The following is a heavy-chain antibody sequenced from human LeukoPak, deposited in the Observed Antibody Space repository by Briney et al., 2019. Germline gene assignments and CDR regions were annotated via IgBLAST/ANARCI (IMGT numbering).Heavy chain of an antibody. J-gene: IGHJ4*02. CDR1: GGSFSSSIYY. V-gene: IGHV4-39*01. Sequence: SETLSLTCTVSGGSFSSSIYYWGWLRQPPGKGLEWIGSIYYSGSTSSNPSLKSRVTISVDTSKNQFSLKLTSVTAADTAVYYCASRNDISTGYVFDFWGQGTLVTVSS. CDR3: ASRNDISTGYVFDF. CDR2: IYYSGST. D-gene: IGHD3-9*01.